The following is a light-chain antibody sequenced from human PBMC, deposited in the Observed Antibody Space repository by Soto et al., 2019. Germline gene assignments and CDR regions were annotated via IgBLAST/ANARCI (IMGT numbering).Light chain of an antibody. V-gene: IGLV1-51*01. CDR1: SSNIGNNY. Sequence: QSVLTQPPSVSAAPGQKVTISCSGSSSNIGNNYVSWYQQLLGTAPKLLIYDNNKRPSGIPDRFSGSKSGTSATLGITGLQTGDEADYYCGTWDSSLSAGVFGGGTQLTVL. CDR2: DNN. J-gene: IGLJ2*01. CDR3: GTWDSSLSAGV.